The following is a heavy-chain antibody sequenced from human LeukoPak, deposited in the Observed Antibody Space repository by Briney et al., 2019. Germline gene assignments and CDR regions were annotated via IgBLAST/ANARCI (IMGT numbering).Heavy chain of an antibody. D-gene: IGHD5-18*01. J-gene: IGHJ3*02. Sequence: GGSLRLSCTASGFTFGDYAMTWFRQAPGKGLEWLGFIKSKAFAGTTEYAASVKGRFTISRDDSKSIAYLQMNSLKTEDTAVYYCTRRSGYSYGDAFDIWGQGTMVTVSS. CDR1: GFTFGDYA. CDR2: IKSKAFAGTT. CDR3: TRRSGYSYGDAFDI. V-gene: IGHV3-49*03.